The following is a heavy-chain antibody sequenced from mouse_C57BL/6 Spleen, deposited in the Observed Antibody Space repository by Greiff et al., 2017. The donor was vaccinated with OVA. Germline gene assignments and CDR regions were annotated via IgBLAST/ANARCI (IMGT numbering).Heavy chain of an antibody. J-gene: IGHJ4*01. CDR1: GYTFTSYW. V-gene: IGHV1-61*01. CDR2: IYPSDSET. D-gene: IGHD1-1*01. Sequence: QVQLKQPGAELVRPGSSVKLSCKASGYTFTSYWMDWVKQRPGQGLEWIGNIYPSDSETHYNQKFKDKATLTVDKSSSTAYMQLSSLTSEDSAVYYCAIYYGSSFYAMDYWGQGTSVTVSS. CDR3: AIYYGSSFYAMDY.